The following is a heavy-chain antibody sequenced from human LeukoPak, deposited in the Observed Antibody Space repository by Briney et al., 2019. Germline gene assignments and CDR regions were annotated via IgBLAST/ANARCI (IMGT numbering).Heavy chain of an antibody. CDR3: AKDAFCSSTSCYWDLLAFDI. CDR2: ISGSGGST. J-gene: IGHJ3*02. D-gene: IGHD2-2*01. Sequence: GGSLRLSCAASGFAFSSYAMSWVRQAPGKGLEWVSAISGSGGSTYYADSVKGRFTISRDNSKNTLYLQMNSLRAEDTAVYYCAKDAFCSSTSCYWDLLAFDIWGQGTMVTVSS. CDR1: GFAFSSYA. V-gene: IGHV3-23*01.